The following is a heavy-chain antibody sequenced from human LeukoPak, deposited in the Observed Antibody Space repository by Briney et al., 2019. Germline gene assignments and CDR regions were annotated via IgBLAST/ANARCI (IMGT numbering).Heavy chain of an antibody. D-gene: IGHD3-3*01. CDR2: INHSGST. CDR3: ARGEDDFWQSSPLAP. CDR1: GGSFSGYY. Sequence: PSETLSLTCAVYGGSFSGYYWSWIRQPPGKGLEWIGEINHSGSTNYNPSLKSRVTISVDTSKNQFSLKLSSVTAADTAVYYCARGEDDFWQSSPLAPWGQGTLVTVSS. J-gene: IGHJ5*02. V-gene: IGHV4-34*01.